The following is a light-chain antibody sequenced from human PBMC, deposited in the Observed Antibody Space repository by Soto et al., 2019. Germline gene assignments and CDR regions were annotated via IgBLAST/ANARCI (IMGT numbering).Light chain of an antibody. CDR1: SSDVGGYKY. CDR2: EVS. CDR3: SSYTSSSTVV. Sequence: QSALTQPASVSGSPGQSITISCTGTSSDVGGYKYVSWYQQHPGKVPKLMIYEVSNRPSGVSNRFSGSKSGDTASLTISGLQPEDEADYYCSSYTSSSTVVFGGGTQVTVL. J-gene: IGLJ2*01. V-gene: IGLV2-14*01.